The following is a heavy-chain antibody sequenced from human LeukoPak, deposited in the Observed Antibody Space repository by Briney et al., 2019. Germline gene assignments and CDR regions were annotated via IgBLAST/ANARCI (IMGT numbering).Heavy chain of an antibody. J-gene: IGHJ4*02. CDR1: GGSISSGGYF. CDR3: ARGGAVAATPDF. D-gene: IGHD2-15*01. Sequence: SQTLSLTCAVSGGSISSGGYFWNWIRQPPGKGLEWIGNIYHSGSTYYNPSLRSRVTISVDRSKNQFSLNLSSVTAADTAVYFCARGGAVAATPDFWGQGTLVIVSS. CDR2: IYHSGST. V-gene: IGHV4-30-2*01.